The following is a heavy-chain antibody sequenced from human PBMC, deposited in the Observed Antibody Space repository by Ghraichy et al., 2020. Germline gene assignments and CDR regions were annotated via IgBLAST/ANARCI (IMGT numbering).Heavy chain of an antibody. CDR1: GFTFSDYY. Sequence: GGSLRLSCAASGFTFSDYYMSWIRQAPGEGLEWVSYISHIGTTISYADSVKGRFTITRDNAKNSLYLQINSLRAEDTAVYYCARDLPRGYCGTTTCYPNFFFDYWGQGTLVTVSS. V-gene: IGHV3-11*01. CDR3: ARDLPRGYCGTTTCYPNFFFDY. J-gene: IGHJ4*02. D-gene: IGHD2-2*01. CDR2: ISHIGTTI.